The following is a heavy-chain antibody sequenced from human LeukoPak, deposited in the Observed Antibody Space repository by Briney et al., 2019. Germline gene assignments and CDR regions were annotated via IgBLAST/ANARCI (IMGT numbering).Heavy chain of an antibody. CDR1: GGTFSSYA. Sequence: SVKVSCKASGGTFSSYAISWVRQAPGQGLEWMGRIIPIFGTANYAQKFQGRVTITTDESTSTAYMELSSLRSEDTAVYYCARVVNRRVYGGYYYYYMDVWGKGTTVTVSS. V-gene: IGHV1-69*05. CDR3: ARVVNRRVYGGYYYYYMDV. D-gene: IGHD4-23*01. CDR2: IIPIFGTA. J-gene: IGHJ6*03.